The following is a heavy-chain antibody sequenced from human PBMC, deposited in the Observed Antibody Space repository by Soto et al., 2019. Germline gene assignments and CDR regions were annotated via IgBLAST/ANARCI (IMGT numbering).Heavy chain of an antibody. Sequence: QVQLVQSGAEEKKPGASVKVSCKASGYTFSDYAIHWVRQAPGQRPEWMGWINARNGNTKYSQKFQGRVTITRDTSASTAYMELSSLRSEDTAVYYCARGTPVWFDPWGQGTLVTVSS. CDR3: ARGTPVWFDP. CDR2: INARNGNT. J-gene: IGHJ5*02. D-gene: IGHD3-10*01. V-gene: IGHV1-3*05. CDR1: GYTFSDYA.